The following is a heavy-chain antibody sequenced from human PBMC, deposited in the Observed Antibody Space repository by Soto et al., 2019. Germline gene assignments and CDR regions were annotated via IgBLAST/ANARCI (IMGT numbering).Heavy chain of an antibody. CDR1: GDSVSSNRSA. V-gene: IGHV6-1*01. CDR3: ASDPRFELAINYCDGMEV. Sequence: QTLSLTCAISGDSVSSNRSAWNWSRQSPSRGLEWLGRTYYRSKWYNDYAVSVKSRITINTDTSKNQSSPQLNSVTHEDTSVNCCASDPRFELAINYCDGMEVRGQGTTVTVSS. D-gene: IGHD3-16*01. CDR2: TYYRSKWYN. J-gene: IGHJ6*02.